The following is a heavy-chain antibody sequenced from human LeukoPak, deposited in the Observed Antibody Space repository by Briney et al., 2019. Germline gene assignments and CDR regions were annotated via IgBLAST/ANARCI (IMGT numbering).Heavy chain of an antibody. CDR2: IIPIFGTA. J-gene: IGHJ5*02. CDR3: ARVEGDDYGDSHWFDP. D-gene: IGHD4-17*01. CDR1: GGTFSTYT. Sequence: GSSVKVSRKASGGTFSTYTINWVRQAPGQGLEWMVGIIPIFGTANYAQKFQGRVTITADESTSTAYMDLSSLRSDDTAVYYCARVEGDDYGDSHWFDPWGQGTLVTVSS. V-gene: IGHV1-69*01.